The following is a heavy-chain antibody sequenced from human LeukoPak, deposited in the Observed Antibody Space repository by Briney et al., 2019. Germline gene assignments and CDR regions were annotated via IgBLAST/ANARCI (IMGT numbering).Heavy chain of an antibody. J-gene: IGHJ3*01. CDR2: IHYLGSA. Sequence: PSGTLSLTCTVSGGSMDTHYWGWIRQPPGKGLEWIGDIHYLGSAKYNPSLKSRVIISIDTSKNQFSLKLNSVAAADTAVYYCARPRGGWGPFGAFDVWGQGTMVTVSS. CDR1: GGSMDTHY. V-gene: IGHV4-59*08. D-gene: IGHD6-19*01. CDR3: ARPRGGWGPFGAFDV.